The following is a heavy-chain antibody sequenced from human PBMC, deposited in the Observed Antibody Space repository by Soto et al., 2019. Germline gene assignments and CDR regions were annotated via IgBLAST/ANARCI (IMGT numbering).Heavy chain of an antibody. CDR2: INHSGST. CDR3: ACLRGGGDP. Sequence: QVQLQQWGAGLLKPSETLSLTCAVYGGSFSGYYWSWIRQPPGKGLEWIGEINHSGSTNYNPSLKRRLTMSVDTSKNQFSLMLSSVAAADTAVYYCACLRGGGDPWGQGTLVTVSS. V-gene: IGHV4-34*01. J-gene: IGHJ5*02. D-gene: IGHD3-10*01. CDR1: GGSFSGYY.